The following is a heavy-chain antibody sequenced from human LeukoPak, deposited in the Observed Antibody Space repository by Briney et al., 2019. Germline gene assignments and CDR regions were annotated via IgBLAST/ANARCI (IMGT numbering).Heavy chain of an antibody. J-gene: IGHJ4*02. V-gene: IGHV1-2*02. CDR2: INPNSGGT. CDR1: GYSFTNYA. CDR3: ARELDFWSGRYDY. D-gene: IGHD3-3*01. Sequence: ASVKVSCKASGYSFTNYAMNWVRQAPGQGLEWMGWINPNSGGTNYAQKFQGRVTMTRDTSISTAYMELSRLRSDDTAVYYCARELDFWSGRYDYWGQGTLVTVSS.